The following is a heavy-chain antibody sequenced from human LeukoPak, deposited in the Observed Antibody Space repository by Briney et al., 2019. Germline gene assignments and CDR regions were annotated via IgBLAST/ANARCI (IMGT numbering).Heavy chain of an antibody. D-gene: IGHD7-27*01. Sequence: APVKVSCKASGYTFTSYDINWVRQATGQGLEWMGWMNPNSGNTGYAQKFQGRVTMTSNTSISTAYMELSSLRSGDTAVCYCARESYLGIDPHWYFDLWGRGTLVTVSS. CDR2: MNPNSGNT. J-gene: IGHJ2*01. V-gene: IGHV1-8*01. CDR3: ARESYLGIDPHWYFDL. CDR1: GYTFTSYD.